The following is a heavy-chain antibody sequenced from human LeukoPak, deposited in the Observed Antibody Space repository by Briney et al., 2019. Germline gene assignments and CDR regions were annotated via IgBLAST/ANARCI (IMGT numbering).Heavy chain of an antibody. CDR2: INWNGGST. CDR3: ARDGYNYGERYYFDY. Sequence: GGSLRLSCAASGFTFDDYGMSWVRQAPGKGLEWVSGINWNGGSTGYADSVKGRFTISRDNSKNTLYLQMNSLRAEDTAVYYCARDGYNYGERYYFDYWGQGTLVTVSS. D-gene: IGHD5-24*01. J-gene: IGHJ4*02. V-gene: IGHV3-20*04. CDR1: GFTFDDYG.